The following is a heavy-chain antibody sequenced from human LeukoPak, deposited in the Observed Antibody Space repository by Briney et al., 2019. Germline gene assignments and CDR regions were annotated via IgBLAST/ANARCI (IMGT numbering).Heavy chain of an antibody. V-gene: IGHV3-53*01. Sequence: PGGSLRLSCAASGFTVRSFYMSWVRQAPGKGLEWVSVIYDDGRTFYADSVKSRFTISRDDSKNTLSLQMNSLRADDTAVYYCARGTGEVTAGYYWGQGTLVTVSS. CDR2: IYDDGRT. J-gene: IGHJ4*02. CDR1: GFTVRSFY. D-gene: IGHD2-21*02. CDR3: ARGTGEVTAGYY.